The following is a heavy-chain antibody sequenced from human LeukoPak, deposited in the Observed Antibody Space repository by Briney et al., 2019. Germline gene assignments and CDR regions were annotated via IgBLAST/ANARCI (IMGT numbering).Heavy chain of an antibody. V-gene: IGHV3-30-3*01. CDR1: GFTFSSYA. Sequence: GGSLRLSCAASGFTFSSYAMHWVRQAPGKGLEWVAVISYDGSNKYYADSVKGRFTISRDNSKNTLYLQMDSLRGEDTAVYYCAKDFRIGYSAHFGYWGQGALVTVSS. CDR2: ISYDGSNK. CDR3: AKDFRIGYSAHFGY. J-gene: IGHJ4*02. D-gene: IGHD2-21*01.